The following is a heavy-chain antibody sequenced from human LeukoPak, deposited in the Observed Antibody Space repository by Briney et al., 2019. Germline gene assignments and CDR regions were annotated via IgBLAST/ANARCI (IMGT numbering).Heavy chain of an antibody. V-gene: IGHV3-21*04. CDR3: AKAFNRYGSGSYYFDY. CDR1: GFTFSSYS. J-gene: IGHJ4*02. CDR2: ISSSSSYI. D-gene: IGHD3-10*01. Sequence: GGSLRLSCAASGFTFSSYSMNWVRQAPGKGLEWVSSISSSSSYIYYADSVKGRFTISRDNSKNSLYLQMNSLRTEDTALYYCAKAFNRYGSGSYYFDYWGQGTLVTVSS.